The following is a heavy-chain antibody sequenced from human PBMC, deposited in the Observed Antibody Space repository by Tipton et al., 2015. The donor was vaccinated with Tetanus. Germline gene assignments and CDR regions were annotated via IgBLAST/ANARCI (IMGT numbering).Heavy chain of an antibody. CDR3: AKVPWEGVYANWFDP. CDR1: GGSIGSGGNY. D-gene: IGHD2-8*01. Sequence: TLSLTCTVSGGSIGSGGNYWSWIRQHPGKGLEWIGNIYYSGSTYCNPSLKSRVTISVDTSTNQFSLKLSSVTAADTAVYYCAKVPWEGVYANWFDPWGQGTLVTVSS. J-gene: IGHJ5*02. CDR2: IYYSGST. V-gene: IGHV4-31*03.